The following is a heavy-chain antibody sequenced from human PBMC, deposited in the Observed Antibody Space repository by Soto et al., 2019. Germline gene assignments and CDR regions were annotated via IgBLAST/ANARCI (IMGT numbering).Heavy chain of an antibody. J-gene: IGHJ4*02. CDR1: GYSFTSYW. Sequence: PGESLKISCKGSGYSFTSYWIGWVRQMPGKGLEWMGIIYPGDSNTRYSPSFQGQVTISADKSISTAYLQWSSLKASDTAMYYCARQHDCSGYYSDYFDYWGQGTLVTVSS. V-gene: IGHV5-51*01. D-gene: IGHD3-22*01. CDR2: IYPGDSNT. CDR3: ARQHDCSGYYSDYFDY.